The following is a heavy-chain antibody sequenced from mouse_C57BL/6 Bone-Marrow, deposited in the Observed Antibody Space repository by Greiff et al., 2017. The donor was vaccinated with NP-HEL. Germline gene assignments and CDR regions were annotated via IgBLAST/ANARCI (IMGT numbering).Heavy chain of an antibody. CDR2: IYPGDGDT. V-gene: IGHV1-80*01. CDR3: ARGGLRLWFAY. Sequence: VHLVESGAELVKPGASVKISCKASGYAFSSYWMNWVKQRPGKGLEWIGQIYPGDGDTNYNGKFKGKATLTADKSSSTAYMQLSSLTSEDSAVYFCARGGLRLWFAYWGQGTLVTVSA. CDR1: GYAFSSYW. J-gene: IGHJ3*01. D-gene: IGHD2-4*01.